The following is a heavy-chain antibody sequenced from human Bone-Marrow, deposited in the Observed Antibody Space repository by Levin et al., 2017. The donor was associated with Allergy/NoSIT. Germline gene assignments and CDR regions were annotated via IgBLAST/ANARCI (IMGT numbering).Heavy chain of an antibody. Sequence: PGGSLRLSCVGSGFTFSVYALHWVRQAPGQGLEWVAVIWFDESDTDYADSVKGRFTISRDNSKNTVYLHMNSLRVEDTGFYYCARDSYGEHAYDIWGQGTMVTVSS. CDR2: IWFDESDT. CDR1: GFTFSVYA. J-gene: IGHJ3*02. V-gene: IGHV3-33*01. CDR3: ARDSYGEHAYDI. D-gene: IGHD4-17*01.